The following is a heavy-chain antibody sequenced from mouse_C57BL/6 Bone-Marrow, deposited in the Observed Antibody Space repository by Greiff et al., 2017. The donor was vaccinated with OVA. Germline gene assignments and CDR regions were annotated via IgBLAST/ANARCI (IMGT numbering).Heavy chain of an antibody. Sequence: VQLVESGPELVKPGASVQISCKASGYAFSSSWMNWVKQRPGKGLEWIGRIYPGDGDTNYNGKFKGKATLTADKSSSTAYIQLSSLTSEDSAVYFGANIYYDYDRNYWGQGTTLTVAS. CDR1: GYAFSSSW. CDR3: ANIYYDYDRNY. CDR2: IYPGDGDT. V-gene: IGHV1-82*01. J-gene: IGHJ2*01. D-gene: IGHD2-4*01.